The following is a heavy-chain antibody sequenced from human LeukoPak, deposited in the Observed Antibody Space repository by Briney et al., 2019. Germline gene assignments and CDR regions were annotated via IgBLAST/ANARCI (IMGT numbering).Heavy chain of an antibody. CDR3: ARGALSGYTYALDV. D-gene: IGHD5-24*01. CDR2: IDGDGSGS. CDR1: GFTFSSYW. Sequence: PGGSLRLSCEASGFTFSSYWMYWVRQVPGKGLVWVSRIDGDGSGSSYADSVKGRFTISRDNAKNTMYLQMNTLKVEDTVVYYCARGALSGYTYALDVWGRGTTATVTS. V-gene: IGHV3-74*01. J-gene: IGHJ6*02.